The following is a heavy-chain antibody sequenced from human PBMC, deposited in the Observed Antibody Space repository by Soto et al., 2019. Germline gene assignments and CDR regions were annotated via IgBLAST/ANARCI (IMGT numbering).Heavy chain of an antibody. CDR2: MNPNSGKT. CDR3: AGEKVGTTGIDF. CDR1: GYTFTGYD. Sequence: QAQLVQSGAEVKKPGASVKVSCKASGYTFTGYDINWVRQATGQGLEWMGWMNPNSGKTGYAQNFKGRVTMTRDNSITTAYMELTSLRDDDSAVYYCAGEKVGTTGIDFWGQGPLVTVSS. J-gene: IGHJ4*02. V-gene: IGHV1-8*01. D-gene: IGHD1-26*01.